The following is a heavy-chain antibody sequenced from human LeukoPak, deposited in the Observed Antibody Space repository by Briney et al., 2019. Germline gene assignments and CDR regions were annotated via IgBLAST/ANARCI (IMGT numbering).Heavy chain of an antibody. CDR2: IRYDDGNTK. J-gene: IGHJ4*02. V-gene: IGHV3-30*02. Sequence: PGGSLRLSCAASGFTFSNYGMHWVRQAPGKGLEWVATIRYDDGNTKNYADSVKGRFTISGDNSQNTLYLQMNDLRAEDTAVYYCAKSPYYDFWPFDYWGQGTLVTVSS. CDR3: AKSPYYDFWPFDY. CDR1: GFTFSNYG. D-gene: IGHD3-3*01.